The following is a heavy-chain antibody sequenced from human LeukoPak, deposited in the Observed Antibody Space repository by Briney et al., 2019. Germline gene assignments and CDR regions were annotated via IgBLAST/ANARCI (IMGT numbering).Heavy chain of an antibody. CDR1: GYTFTSYG. CDR3: ARVREYSSSWYEKGDYFDY. Sequence: ASVKVSCKASGYTFTSYGISWVRQAPGQGLEWMGWISACNGNTNYAQKLQGRVTMTTDTSTSTAYMELRSLRSDDTAVYYCARVREYSSSWYEKGDYFDYWGQGTLVTVSS. V-gene: IGHV1-18*04. CDR2: ISACNGNT. J-gene: IGHJ4*02. D-gene: IGHD6-13*01.